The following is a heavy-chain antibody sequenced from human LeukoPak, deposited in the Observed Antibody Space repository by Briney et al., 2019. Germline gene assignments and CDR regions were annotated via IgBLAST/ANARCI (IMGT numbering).Heavy chain of an antibody. CDR3: ARVDDLDAFDI. CDR2: TSDDGSNK. J-gene: IGHJ3*02. Sequence: GGSLRLSCAASGFTFSSYAMHWVRQAPGKGLEWVAVTSDDGSNKYYADSVKGLFTISRDNSKNTLYLQMNSLRPEDTAVYYCARVDDLDAFDIWGQGTMVTVSS. D-gene: IGHD2-2*03. CDR1: GFTFSSYA. V-gene: IGHV3-30*04.